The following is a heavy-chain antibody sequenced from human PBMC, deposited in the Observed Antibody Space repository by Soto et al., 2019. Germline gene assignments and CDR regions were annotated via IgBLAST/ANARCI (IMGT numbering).Heavy chain of an antibody. Sequence: GSLRLSCAASGFTFSSYSMNWVRQAPGKGLEWVSYISSSSSTIYYADSVKGRFTISRDNAKNSLYLQMNSLRDEDTAVYYCARDYSDYYDSSGYYNFDYWGQGTLVTVSS. V-gene: IGHV3-48*02. D-gene: IGHD3-22*01. J-gene: IGHJ4*02. CDR3: ARDYSDYYDSSGYYNFDY. CDR1: GFTFSSYS. CDR2: ISSSSSTI.